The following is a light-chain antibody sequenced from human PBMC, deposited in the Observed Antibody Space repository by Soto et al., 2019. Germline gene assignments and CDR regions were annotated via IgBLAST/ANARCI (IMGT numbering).Light chain of an antibody. CDR2: WAS. V-gene: IGKV4-1*01. CDR1: QSVSYSSVNKNY. CDR3: QQYYSNFYT. J-gene: IGKJ2*01. Sequence: DIVMTQSPDSLAVSLGERATINCKSSQSVSYSSVNKNYLAWYQHKPGQPPKLLISWASTRESGVPDRFSGSGSGTDFTLTISSLQAEDVAVYYCQQYYSNFYTFGQGTKLEIK.